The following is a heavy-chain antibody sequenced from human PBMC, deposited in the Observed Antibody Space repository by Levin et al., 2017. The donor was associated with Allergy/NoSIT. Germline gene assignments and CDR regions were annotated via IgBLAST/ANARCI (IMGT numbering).Heavy chain of an antibody. CDR3: ARGGCSSTSCVDN. J-gene: IGHJ4*02. CDR2: INSDGSNT. V-gene: IGHV3-74*01. D-gene: IGHD2-2*01. CDR1: GFTFSNYW. Sequence: GGSLRLSCAASGFTFSNYWMHWVRQAPGKGLVWVSHINSDGSNTNYADSVKGRFTISRDNAKNTLCLQMNSLRDEDTAVYYCARGGCSSTSCVDNWGQGPLVTVSP.